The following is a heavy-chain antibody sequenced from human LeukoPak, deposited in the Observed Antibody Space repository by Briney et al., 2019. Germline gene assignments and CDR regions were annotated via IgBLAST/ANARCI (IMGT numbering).Heavy chain of an antibody. CDR3: ARAIGSSWYGGWFDP. Sequence: SETLSLTCAVSGGSISSGGYSWSWIRQPPGKGLEWIGYIYHSGSTYYNPSLKSRVTISVDRSKNQFSLKLSSVTAADTAVYYCARAIGSSWYGGWFDPWGQGTLVTVSS. V-gene: IGHV4-30-2*01. CDR2: IYHSGST. CDR1: GGSISSGGYS. J-gene: IGHJ5*02. D-gene: IGHD6-13*01.